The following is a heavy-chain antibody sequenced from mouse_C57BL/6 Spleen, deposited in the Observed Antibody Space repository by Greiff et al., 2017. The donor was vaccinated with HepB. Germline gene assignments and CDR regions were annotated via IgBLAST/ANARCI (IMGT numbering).Heavy chain of an antibody. CDR3: ARRGDYDEGATGYFDY. J-gene: IGHJ2*01. CDR2: INPGSGGT. V-gene: IGHV1-54*01. CDR1: GYAFTNYL. Sequence: VQLQQSGAELVRPGTSVKVSCKASGYAFTNYLIEWVKQRPGQGLEWIGVINPGSGGTNYTEKFKGKATLTADKSSSTAYMQLSSLTSEDSAVYFCARRGDYDEGATGYFDYWGQGTTLTVSS. D-gene: IGHD2-4*01.